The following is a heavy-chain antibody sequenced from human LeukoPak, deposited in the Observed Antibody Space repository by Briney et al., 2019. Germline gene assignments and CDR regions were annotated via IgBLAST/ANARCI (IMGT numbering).Heavy chain of an antibody. CDR1: GFTVSSNY. J-gene: IGHJ5*02. CDR2: IYSGGST. Sequence: GGSLRLSCAASGFTVSSNYMSWVRQAPREGLEWVSVIYSGGSTYYADSVKGRFTISRDNSKNTLYLQMNSLRAEDTAVYYCARDTPTYYYDSSGYTWGQGTVVTVSS. V-gene: IGHV3-53*01. CDR3: ARDTPTYYYDSSGYT. D-gene: IGHD3-22*01.